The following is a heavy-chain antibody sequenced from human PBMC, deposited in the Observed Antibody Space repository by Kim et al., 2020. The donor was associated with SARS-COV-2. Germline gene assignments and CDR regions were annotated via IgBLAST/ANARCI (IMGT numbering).Heavy chain of an antibody. Sequence: ASVKVSCKASGYDFTNFGFNWVRQAPGQGLEWLGWISAYNGNTYYAQKFQGRVTMTTDTSTSTGQMELRSLRSDDTAVYYCARDLNGHFDYWGQGTLVTVSS. CDR1: GYDFTNFG. CDR3: ARDLNGHFDY. J-gene: IGHJ4*02. CDR2: ISAYNGNT. V-gene: IGHV1-18*01.